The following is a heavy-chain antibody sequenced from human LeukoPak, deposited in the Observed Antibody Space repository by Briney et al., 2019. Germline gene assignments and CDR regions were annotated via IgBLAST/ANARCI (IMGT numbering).Heavy chain of an antibody. CDR3: ARLITMVRGAPNWFDP. D-gene: IGHD3-10*01. CDR2: IYYSGST. V-gene: IGHV4-34*01. Sequence: SETLSLTCAVYGGSFSGYYWSWIRQPPGKGLEWIGSIYYSGSTYYNPSLKSRVTISVDTSKNQFSLKLSSVTAADTAVYYCARLITMVRGAPNWFDPWGQGTLVTVSS. J-gene: IGHJ5*02. CDR1: GGSFSGYY.